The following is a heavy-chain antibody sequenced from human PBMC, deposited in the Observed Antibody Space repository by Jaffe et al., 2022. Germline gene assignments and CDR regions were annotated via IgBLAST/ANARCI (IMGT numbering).Heavy chain of an antibody. D-gene: IGHD3-3*01. Sequence: LVESGGGLVQPGGSLRLSCAASGFTLSSYSMHWVRQAPGKGLEWVSYISSGSSTKYYTDSVRGRFTISRDNARNSLYLQMNSLRAEDTAVYYCVRDKREWAIYSNDCWGQGTLVTVSS. CDR3: VRDKREWAIYSNDC. J-gene: IGHJ4*02. V-gene: IGHV3-48*01. CDR1: GFTLSSYS. CDR2: ISSGSSTK.